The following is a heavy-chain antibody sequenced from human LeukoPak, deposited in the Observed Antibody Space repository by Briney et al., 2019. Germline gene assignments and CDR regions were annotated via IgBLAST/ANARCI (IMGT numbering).Heavy chain of an antibody. J-gene: IGHJ4*02. CDR2: ISGRGGST. Sequence: GGSLSLSLATSGFTLSSYAMSRVRPAPGKGPEGVSAISGRGGSTYYADSVKGRFTISRDNSKNTLYLQMNSLRAEDTAVYYCANGDTGYSSSWYDYWGQGTLVAVSS. V-gene: IGHV3-23*01. CDR1: GFTLSSYA. CDR3: ANGDTGYSSSWYDY. D-gene: IGHD6-13*01.